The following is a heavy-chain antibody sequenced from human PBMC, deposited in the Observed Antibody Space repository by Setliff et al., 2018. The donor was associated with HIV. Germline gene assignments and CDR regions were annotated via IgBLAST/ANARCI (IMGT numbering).Heavy chain of an antibody. J-gene: IGHJ4*02. CDR3: ARDPSSRGY. CDR2: IKSKTDGGTT. D-gene: IGHD6-13*01. CDR1: GLTFSNLW. Sequence: GGSLRLSCAVSGLTFSNLWMMWVRQGPGKGPEWVGRIKSKTDGGTTDYAAPVKGRFTISRDDSKNTLYLQMNSLKTEDTAVYYCARDPSSRGYWGQGALVTVSS. V-gene: IGHV3-15*01.